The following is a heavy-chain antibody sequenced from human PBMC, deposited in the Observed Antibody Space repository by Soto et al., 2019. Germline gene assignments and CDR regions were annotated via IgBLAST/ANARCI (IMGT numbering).Heavy chain of an antibody. Sequence: QVQLVQSGAEVKKPGASVKVSCKASGYTFTSYDINWVRQATGQGLEWMGWMNPNRGNTGYAQKSQGRXTXTXHTSISTAYMALSSLRSEDTAVYYCARTLYGDNVDYWGQGTLVTVSS. V-gene: IGHV1-8*01. CDR3: ARTLYGDNVDY. CDR1: GYTFTSYD. D-gene: IGHD4-17*01. J-gene: IGHJ4*02. CDR2: MNPNRGNT.